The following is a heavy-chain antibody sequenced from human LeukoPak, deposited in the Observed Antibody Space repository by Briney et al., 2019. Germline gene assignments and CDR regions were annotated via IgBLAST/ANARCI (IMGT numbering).Heavy chain of an antibody. J-gene: IGHJ4*02. CDR1: GFTLASHD. CDR2: ISSGFHA. Sequence: GGSLRLSCTASGFTLASHDMHWVRQIPGQGREWVAAISSGFHAFFSDSVQGRFTVSIEDARNSLYLQMNSLRAGDTAVYYCVREARGYHYTYFDYWGQGTLVTVSS. V-gene: IGHV3-13*01. CDR3: VREARGYHYTYFDY. D-gene: IGHD5-18*01.